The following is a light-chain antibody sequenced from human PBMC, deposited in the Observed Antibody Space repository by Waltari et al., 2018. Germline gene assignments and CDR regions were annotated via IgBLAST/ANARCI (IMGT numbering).Light chain of an antibody. CDR2: SHD. V-gene: IGLV1-44*01. Sequence: QSVLTQPPSASGTPGQRVTISCSGSSSNIGSNTLNWYQHLPGTAPTLLIYSHDQRHSGVPDRFSGSKSGTSASLAISGLQSEDEADYYCGAWDDRLNAYVFGTGTRVTVL. J-gene: IGLJ1*01. CDR1: SSNIGSNT. CDR3: GAWDDRLNAYV.